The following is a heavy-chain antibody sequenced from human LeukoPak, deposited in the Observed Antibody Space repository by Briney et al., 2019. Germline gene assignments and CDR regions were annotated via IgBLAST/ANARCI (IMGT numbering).Heavy chain of an antibody. J-gene: IGHJ4*02. D-gene: IGHD7-27*01. CDR3: ARGPPNWGYDY. CDR1: GYTFTSYD. Sequence: ASVKVSCKASGYTFTSYDYNWVRQATGQRPEWMGWMSPNSGDTGYAQKFQDRVTMTRNTSISTAYMELSSLRSDDTAVYYCARGPPNWGYDYWGPGTLVTVSS. CDR2: MSPNSGDT. V-gene: IGHV1-8*01.